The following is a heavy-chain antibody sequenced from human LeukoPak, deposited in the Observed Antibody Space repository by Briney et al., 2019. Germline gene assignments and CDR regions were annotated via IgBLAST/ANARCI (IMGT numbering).Heavy chain of an antibody. CDR2: IKSKTDGGTT. CDR3: TTKYQLLRGMDV. CDR1: GFTFSNAW. J-gene: IGHJ6*02. D-gene: IGHD2-2*01. V-gene: IGHV3-15*01. Sequence: GGSLRLSCAASGFTFSNAWMSWVRQAPGKGLEWVGRIKSKTDGGTTDYAAPVKGRFTISRDDSKNTLYLQVNSLKTEDTAVYYCTTKYQLLRGMDVWGQGTTVTVSS.